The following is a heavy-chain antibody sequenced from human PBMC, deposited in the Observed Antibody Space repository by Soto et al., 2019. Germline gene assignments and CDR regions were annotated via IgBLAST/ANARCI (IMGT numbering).Heavy chain of an antibody. CDR2: ISGSGGST. J-gene: IGHJ6*02. Sequence: EVQLLESGGGLVQPGGSLRLSCAASGFTFSSYAMSWVRQAPGKGLEWVSAISGSGGSTYYADSVKGRFTIARDNSKNTLYLQMNSLRAEDTAVYYCAKALLGYCSGGSCYGMDVWGQGTTVTVSS. CDR1: GFTFSSYA. CDR3: AKALLGYCSGGSCYGMDV. V-gene: IGHV3-23*01. D-gene: IGHD2-15*01.